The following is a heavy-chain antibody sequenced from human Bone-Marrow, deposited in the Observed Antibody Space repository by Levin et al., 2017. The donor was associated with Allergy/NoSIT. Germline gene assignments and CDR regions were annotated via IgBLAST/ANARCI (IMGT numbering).Heavy chain of an antibody. D-gene: IGHD5-18*01. Sequence: SLKISCAASGFTFDDFSMHWVRQAPGKGLEWVSSFPSSFSPFSFSFFPCRFTISRDSRKDFVYLEMHSLRSDDTAVYYCAKEGLTDDSDDEEALHNWGQGTLVTVSS. V-gene: IGHV3-43*01. J-gene: IGHJ4*02. CDR3: AKEGLTDDSDDEEALHN. CDR1: GFTFDDFS. CDR2: FPSSFSP.